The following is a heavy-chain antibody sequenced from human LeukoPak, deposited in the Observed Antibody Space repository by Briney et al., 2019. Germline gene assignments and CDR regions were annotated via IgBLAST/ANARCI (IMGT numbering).Heavy chain of an antibody. Sequence: SETLSLTCTVSGGSISSYYWSWIRQPPGKGLEWIGYIYYSGSTNYNPSLKSRVTISVDTSKDQFSLKLSSVTAADTAVYYCARHYYYYYGMDVWGQGTTVTVSS. V-gene: IGHV4-59*08. CDR1: GGSISSYY. J-gene: IGHJ6*02. CDR2: IYYSGST. CDR3: ARHYYYYYGMDV.